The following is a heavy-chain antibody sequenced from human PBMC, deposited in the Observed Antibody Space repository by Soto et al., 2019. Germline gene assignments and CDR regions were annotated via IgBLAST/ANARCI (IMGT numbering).Heavy chain of an antibody. Sequence: SETLSLTCTVSGGSIGGYYGSWIRQPPGKGLEWIGYIYYSGSTNYNPSLKSRVTISVDTSKNQFSLKLSSVTAADTAVYYCARVGSPTTVTAHFDYWGQGTLVTVSS. J-gene: IGHJ4*02. CDR3: ARVGSPTTVTAHFDY. V-gene: IGHV4-59*01. CDR1: GGSIGGYY. D-gene: IGHD4-17*01. CDR2: IYYSGST.